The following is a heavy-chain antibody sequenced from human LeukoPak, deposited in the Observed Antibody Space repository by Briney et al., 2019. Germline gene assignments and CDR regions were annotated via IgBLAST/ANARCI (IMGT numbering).Heavy chain of an antibody. Sequence: SGGSLRLSCAASGFTFGSYEMNWVRQAPGKGLEWVAFIRYDGSNQYYADSVKGRFTISRDNSKNTLYLQMNSLRAEDTAVYYCAKRLPILDAFDIWGQGTMVTVSS. CDR2: IRYDGSNQ. CDR1: GFTFGSYE. CDR3: AKRLPILDAFDI. V-gene: IGHV3-30*02. J-gene: IGHJ3*02. D-gene: IGHD2-15*01.